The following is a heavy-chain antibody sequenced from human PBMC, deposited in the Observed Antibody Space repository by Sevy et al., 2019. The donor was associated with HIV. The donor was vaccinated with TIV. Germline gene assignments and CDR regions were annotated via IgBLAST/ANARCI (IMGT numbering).Heavy chain of an antibody. D-gene: IGHD2-2*01. J-gene: IGHJ4*02. CDR3: ARGGYIVVVPAAMQTNIDY. CDR2: ISSSSSYI. CDR1: GFTFSSYS. Sequence: GGSLRLSCAASGFTFSSYSMNWVRQAPGKGLEWVSSISSSSSYIYYADSVKGRFTISGDNAKNSLYLQMNSLRAEDTAVYYCARGGYIVVVPAAMQTNIDYWGQGTLVTVSS. V-gene: IGHV3-21*01.